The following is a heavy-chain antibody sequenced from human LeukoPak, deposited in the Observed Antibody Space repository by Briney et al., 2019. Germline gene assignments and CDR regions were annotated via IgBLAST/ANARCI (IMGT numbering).Heavy chain of an antibody. D-gene: IGHD5-24*01. CDR3: ARGRGLDY. Sequence: GGSLRLSCAASGFTFSSSWMTWVRQAPGKGLEWVANIKQDGSEKYYVDSVKGRFTISRDNAKNSLYLQMNSLRAEDTAVYYCARGRGLDYWGQGTLVTVSS. V-gene: IGHV3-7*01. J-gene: IGHJ4*02. CDR2: IKQDGSEK. CDR1: GFTFSSSW.